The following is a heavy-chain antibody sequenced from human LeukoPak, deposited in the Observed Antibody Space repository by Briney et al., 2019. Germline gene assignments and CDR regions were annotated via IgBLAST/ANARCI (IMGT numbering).Heavy chain of an antibody. CDR3: AARDYYDSHGYFDY. CDR2: MYSSGST. D-gene: IGHD3-22*01. V-gene: IGHV4-4*07. CDR1: GGSISGYY. J-gene: IGHJ4*02. Sequence: SETLSLTCTVSGGSISGYYWSWVRQPAGKGLEWIGRMYSSGSTNYSPSLRSRVTMSVDTSKNQFSLKLNSVTAADTAVYYCAARDYYDSHGYFDYWGQGLLVTVSS.